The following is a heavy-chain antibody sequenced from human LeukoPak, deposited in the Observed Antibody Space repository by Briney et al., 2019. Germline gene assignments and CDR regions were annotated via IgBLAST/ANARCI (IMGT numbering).Heavy chain of an antibody. Sequence: SETLSLTCTVSGGSVSSHFWSWIRQPPGKGLEWIGYIYNSGITNYNPSLKSRVTMSVDTSKNQFSLMLRSVTAANTAVYYCARDHLPAGAPGYYMDVWGKGTTVTVSS. CDR3: ARDHLPAGAPGYYMDV. V-gene: IGHV4-59*02. J-gene: IGHJ6*03. D-gene: IGHD4/OR15-4a*01. CDR1: GGSVSSHF. CDR2: IYNSGIT.